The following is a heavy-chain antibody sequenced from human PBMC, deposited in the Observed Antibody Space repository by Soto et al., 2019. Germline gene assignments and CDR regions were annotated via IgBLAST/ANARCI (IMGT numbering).Heavy chain of an antibody. J-gene: IGHJ6*03. V-gene: IGHV1-3*01. CDR1: GYTFTSYA. Sequence: QVQLVQSGAEVKKPGASVEVSCKASGYTFTSYAMHWVRQAPGQRLEWMGWINAGNGNTKYSQKFQGRVTITRDTSASTAYMELSSLRSEDTAVYYCARVLRENYYYYMDVWGKGTTVTVSS. CDR2: INAGNGNT. D-gene: IGHD4-17*01. CDR3: ARVLRENYYYYMDV.